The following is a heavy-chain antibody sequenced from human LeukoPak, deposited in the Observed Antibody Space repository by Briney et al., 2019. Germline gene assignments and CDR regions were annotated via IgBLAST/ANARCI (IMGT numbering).Heavy chain of an antibody. CDR2: ITGSTRST. Sequence: GGSLRLSCEVSGFIFNAYGMSWVRQAPGKGLEWVSSITGSTRSTYYADSVKGRFTISRDNAKSSLSLQMNSLRVDDTAVYYCARDASALHWGQGARVTVSS. D-gene: IGHD3-3*01. V-gene: IGHV3-21*01. J-gene: IGHJ4*02. CDR3: ARDASALH. CDR1: GFIFNAYG.